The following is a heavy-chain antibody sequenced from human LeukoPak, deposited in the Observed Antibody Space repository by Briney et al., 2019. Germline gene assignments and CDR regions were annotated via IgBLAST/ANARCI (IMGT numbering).Heavy chain of an antibody. CDR3: AILGTYYYGSGSSI. Sequence: PSETLSLTCAVYGGSFSGYYWSWIRQPPGKGLEWIGEINHSGSTNYNPSLKSRVTISVDTSKNQFSLKLSSVTAADTAVYYCAILGTYYYGSGSSIWGQGTMVTVSS. CDR2: INHSGST. J-gene: IGHJ3*02. D-gene: IGHD3-10*01. CDR1: GGSFSGYY. V-gene: IGHV4-34*01.